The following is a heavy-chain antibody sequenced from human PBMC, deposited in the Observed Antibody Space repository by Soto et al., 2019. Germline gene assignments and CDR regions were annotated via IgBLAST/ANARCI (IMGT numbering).Heavy chain of an antibody. J-gene: IGHJ6*02. V-gene: IGHV5-10-1*01. CDR1: GYSFAGYW. CDR3: ARQIEVAKIRRNYHYCMDV. Sequence: GESLKISCKGSGYSFAGYWITWVRQKPGKGLEWMGRIDPSDSQTYYSPSFRGHVTISVTKSITTVYLQWSSLRASDTAMYYCARQIEVAKIRRNYHYCMDVWGQGTPVTVSS. CDR2: IDPSDSQT.